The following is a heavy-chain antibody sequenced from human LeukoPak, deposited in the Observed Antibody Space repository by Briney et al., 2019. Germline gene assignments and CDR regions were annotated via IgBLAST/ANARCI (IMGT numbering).Heavy chain of an antibody. CDR3: ARANGGGYCSSTSCFSIDY. V-gene: IGHV1-2*02. CDR2: INPNSGGT. CDR1: GYTFTGYY. J-gene: IGHJ4*02. Sequence: ASVKVSCKASGYTFTGYYMHWVRQAPGQGLEWMGWINPNSGGTNYAQKFQGRVTMTRDTSISTAYMELSRLRSDDTAVYYCARANGGGYCSSTSCFSIDYWGQGTLVTVSS. D-gene: IGHD2-2*01.